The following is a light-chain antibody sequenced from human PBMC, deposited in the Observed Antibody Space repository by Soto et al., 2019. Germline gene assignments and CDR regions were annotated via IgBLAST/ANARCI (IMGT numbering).Light chain of an antibody. V-gene: IGLV1-40*01. J-gene: IGLJ3*02. Sequence: QSVLTQPPSVSGAPGQRVTISCTESSSNIGAGYDVHWYQQLPGTAPKLLIYGNSNRPSGVPDRFSGSKSGTSASLSITGLQAQGEADYYSQAYDSSLRGWVFGGGTKVTVL. CDR3: QAYDSSLRGWV. CDR1: SSNIGAGYD. CDR2: GNS.